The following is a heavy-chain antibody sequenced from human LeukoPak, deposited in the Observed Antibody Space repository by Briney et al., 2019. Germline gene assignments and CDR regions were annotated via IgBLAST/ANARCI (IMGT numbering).Heavy chain of an antibody. CDR1: GGSISSYY. Sequence: SETLSLTCTVSGGSISSYYWSWVRQPPGKGLEWIGYIYYSGSTNYNPSLKSRVTISVDTSKNQFSLKLGSVTAADTAVYYCARDRRIAAAGTYYYYGMDVWGQGTTVTVSS. J-gene: IGHJ6*02. V-gene: IGHV4-59*01. D-gene: IGHD6-13*01. CDR3: ARDRRIAAAGTYYYYGMDV. CDR2: IYYSGST.